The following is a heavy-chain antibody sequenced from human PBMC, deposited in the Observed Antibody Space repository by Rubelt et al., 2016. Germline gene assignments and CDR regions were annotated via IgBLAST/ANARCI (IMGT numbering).Heavy chain of an antibody. V-gene: IGHV3-21*01. D-gene: IGHD4-23*01. CDR1: GFTFSSYS. J-gene: IGHJ2*01. Sequence: EVQLVESGGGLVKPGGSLRLSCAASGFTFSSYSMNWVRQAPGKGLEWVSSISSSSIYIYYADSVKGRFTISRDNAKNSLYLQMNSLRAEDTAVYYCARAHYGGNYWYFDLWGRGTLVTVSS. CDR2: ISSSSIYI. CDR3: ARAHYGGNYWYFDL.